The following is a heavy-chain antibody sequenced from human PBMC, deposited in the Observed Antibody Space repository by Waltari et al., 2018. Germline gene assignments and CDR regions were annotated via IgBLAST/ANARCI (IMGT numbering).Heavy chain of an antibody. Sequence: EVQLVESGGGLVQPGGCRGLSCEASGFSLRDSWMDWVRQAPGKGLEWLANMKGDGSEKYYVDSVKGRFIISRDNARNSLFLQLNSLTVEDTGIYYCSRALERWGQGVLVTVSS. V-gene: IGHV3-7*03. CDR2: MKGDGSEK. CDR1: GFSLRDSW. D-gene: IGHD3-3*01. CDR3: SRALER. J-gene: IGHJ4*02.